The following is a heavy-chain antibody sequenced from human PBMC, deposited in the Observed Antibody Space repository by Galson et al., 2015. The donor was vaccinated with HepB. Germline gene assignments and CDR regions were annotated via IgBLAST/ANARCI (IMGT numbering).Heavy chain of an antibody. CDR2: IYFSGST. CDR3: ARYGDNGAFDY. V-gene: IGHV4-59*08. CDR1: GGSFISHY. Sequence: QVQLQESGPGLVKPSETLSLTCAVSGGSFISHYWSWIRQPPGKGLEWIGYIYFSGSTNYSPSLKSRVTISLGKSKNQFSLRLTSVTATDTAVYYCARYGDNGAFDYWGQGSLVTVSS. J-gene: IGHJ4*02. D-gene: IGHD2-21*02.